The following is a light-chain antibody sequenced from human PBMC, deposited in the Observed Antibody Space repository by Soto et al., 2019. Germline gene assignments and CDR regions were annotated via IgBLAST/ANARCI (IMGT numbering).Light chain of an antibody. J-gene: IGLJ3*02. CDR2: HTS. CDR1: TGAVTSGHY. CDR3: LLSYSGGRPV. V-gene: IGLV7-46*01. Sequence: QTVVTQEPSLTVPPGGTVTLTCGSSTGAVTSGHYPYWFQQKPGQAPRTLIYHTSDKHSWTPARFSGSLLGGKAALTLSGAQPEDEADYYCLLSYSGGRPVFGGGTKVTVL.